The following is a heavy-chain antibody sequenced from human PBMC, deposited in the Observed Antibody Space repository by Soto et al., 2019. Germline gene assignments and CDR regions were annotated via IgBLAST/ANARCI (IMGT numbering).Heavy chain of an antibody. V-gene: IGHV4-30-4*01. CDR1: GGSISSGDYY. CDR3: ARNGALDY. Sequence: QVQLQESGPGLVKPSQTLSLTCTVSGGSISSGDYYWSWLRQPPGKGLEWIGYILYSGTTNYNPSLESRLTISVDTSKNQFSLKLTSVTAADTAVYYCARNGALDYWGRGTLVTVSS. CDR2: ILYSGTT. J-gene: IGHJ4*02. D-gene: IGHD2-8*01.